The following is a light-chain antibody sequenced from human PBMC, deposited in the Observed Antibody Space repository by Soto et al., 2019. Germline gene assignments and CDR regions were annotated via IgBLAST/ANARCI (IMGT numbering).Light chain of an antibody. CDR3: AAWDDNLNGPL. Sequence: QSVLTKPPSLSGTPGQRVTLSCAGSNSNIGRYSVNWYQHFPGTAPKILIYSDDDRPSGVPDRFSGSKSGTSASLAISGLPSEDEAEYYCAAWDDNLNGPLFGGGTKLTVL. CDR1: NSNIGRYS. CDR2: SDD. V-gene: IGLV1-44*01. J-gene: IGLJ3*02.